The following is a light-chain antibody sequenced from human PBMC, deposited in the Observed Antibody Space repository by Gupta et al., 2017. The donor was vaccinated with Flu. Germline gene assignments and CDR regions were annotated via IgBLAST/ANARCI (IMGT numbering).Light chain of an antibody. V-gene: IGLV1-44*01. CDR1: SSNIGSNA. J-gene: IGLJ1*01. CDR3: AAWEYSRNGHYV. CDR2: GSN. Sequence: QSVLAQPPSASGTPGQRVTITCSGSSSNIGSNAVNWYQQVPGTSPKLLIYGSNQRPSGGPDRVAGSKSGTSAALAIRWLQAEDEADYYCAAWEYSRNGHYVFGTGTKVTVL.